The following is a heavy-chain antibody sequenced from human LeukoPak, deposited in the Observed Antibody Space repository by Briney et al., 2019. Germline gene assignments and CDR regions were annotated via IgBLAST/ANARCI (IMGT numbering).Heavy chain of an antibody. V-gene: IGHV4-59*01. CDR3: ARSPYRGNNWFDP. D-gene: IGHD5-12*01. CDR1: GGSISSYY. CDR2: IYYSGST. J-gene: IGHJ5*02. Sequence: SETLSLTCTVSGGSISSYYWSWIRQPPGKGLEWIGYIYYSGSTNYSPSLKSRVTISVDTSKNQFSLKLSSVTAADTAVYYCARSPYRGNNWFDPWGQGTLVTVSS.